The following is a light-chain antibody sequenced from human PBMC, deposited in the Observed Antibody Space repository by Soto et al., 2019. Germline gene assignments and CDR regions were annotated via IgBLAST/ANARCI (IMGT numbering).Light chain of an antibody. J-gene: IGKJ5*01. CDR3: QQRAHSPPIT. CDR1: QDVERY. Sequence: DTMLTQSPATLSLSPGDRATLSCRASQDVERYLAWYQQKPGQAPRLLLYDAYTRAPGIPARFSGSGSGTDFTLTISSLEPEDVAIYYCQQRAHSPPITSGQGTRLEMK. CDR2: DAY. V-gene: IGKV3-11*01.